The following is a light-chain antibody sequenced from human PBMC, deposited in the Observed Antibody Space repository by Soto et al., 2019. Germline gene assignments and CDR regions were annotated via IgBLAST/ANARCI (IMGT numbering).Light chain of an antibody. CDR3: QQYGCSPRT. Sequence: EIVLTQSPGTLSLSPGERSTLSCRASQSVSSSYLAWYQQKPGQAPRLLIYGASSRATGIPDRFSGSGSGTDFTLTISRLEPEDFAVYYCQQYGCSPRTFGQGTRLENK. CDR2: GAS. J-gene: IGKJ5*01. CDR1: QSVSSSY. V-gene: IGKV3-20*01.